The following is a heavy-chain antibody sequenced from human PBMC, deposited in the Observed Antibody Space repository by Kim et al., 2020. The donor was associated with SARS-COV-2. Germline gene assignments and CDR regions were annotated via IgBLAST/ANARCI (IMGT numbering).Heavy chain of an antibody. CDR2: IIPVFGAA. CDR3: VRSSRMASTSAYYYFGLEV. V-gene: IGHV1-69*13. D-gene: IGHD5-12*01. CDR1: GGTFSDYA. Sequence: SVKVSCKASGGTFSDYAISWVRQAPGQGLEWMGGIIPVFGAAKYAQKFQGRVTISADESTRTAYMDLSSLRSEDTAMYYCVRSSRMASTSAYYYFGLEVWGQGTTVTVSS. J-gene: IGHJ6*02.